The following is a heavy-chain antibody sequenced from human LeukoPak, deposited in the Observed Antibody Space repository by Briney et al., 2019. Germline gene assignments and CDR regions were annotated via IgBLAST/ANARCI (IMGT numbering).Heavy chain of an antibody. CDR1: GFTFSSYS. J-gene: IGHJ5*02. V-gene: IGHV3-21*01. CDR2: ISSSSSYI. D-gene: IGHD1-26*01. CDR3: ARDSGSYYNWFDP. Sequence: PGGSLRLSCAASGFTFSSYSMNWVRQAPGKGLEWVSSISSSSSYIYYADSVKGRFTISRDNAKNSLYLQMNSLRAEDTAVYYCARDSGSYYNWFDPWGQGTLVTVSS.